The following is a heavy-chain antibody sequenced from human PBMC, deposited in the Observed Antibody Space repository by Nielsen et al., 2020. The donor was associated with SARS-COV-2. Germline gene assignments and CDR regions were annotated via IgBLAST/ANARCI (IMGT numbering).Heavy chain of an antibody. D-gene: IGHD3-3*01. V-gene: IGHV1-8*01. CDR3: ARGALRFLESNWFDP. CDR2: INPNSGNT. CDR1: GYTFTSYD. Sequence: ASVKASCKASGYTFTSYDINWVRQDTGQGLEWMGWINPNSGNTGYAQKFQGRVTMTRNTSISTAYMELSSLRSEDTAVYYCARGALRFLESNWFDPWGQGTLVTVSS. J-gene: IGHJ5*02.